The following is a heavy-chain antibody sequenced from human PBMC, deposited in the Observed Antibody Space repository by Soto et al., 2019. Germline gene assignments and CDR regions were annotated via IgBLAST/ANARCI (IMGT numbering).Heavy chain of an antibody. D-gene: IGHD3-3*01. CDR3: ARDQNSITIFGLASLAPDAFDI. CDR2: IWFDGSKK. V-gene: IGHV3-33*01. J-gene: IGHJ3*02. Sequence: WGSLRLSCAASGFTFSSYGMHWVRQAPGKGLEWVAVIWFDGSKKYYADSVKGRFTISRDNSKNTLYLQLNSLRAEDTAVYYCARDQNSITIFGLASLAPDAFDIWGQGTMVTV. CDR1: GFTFSSYG.